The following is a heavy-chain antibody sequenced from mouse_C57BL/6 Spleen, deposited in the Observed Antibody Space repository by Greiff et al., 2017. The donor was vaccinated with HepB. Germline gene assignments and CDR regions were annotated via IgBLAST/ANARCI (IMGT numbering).Heavy chain of an antibody. V-gene: IGHV2-2*01. CDR1: GFSLTSYG. CDR2: IWSGGST. Sequence: QVQLQQSGPGLVQPSQSLSITCTVSGFSLTSYGVHWVRQSPGKGLEWLGVIWSGGSTDYNAAFISRLSISKDNSKSQVFFKMNSLQADDTAIYYCARGDYDYDSFAYWGQGTLVTVSA. J-gene: IGHJ3*01. CDR3: ARGDYDYDSFAY. D-gene: IGHD2-4*01.